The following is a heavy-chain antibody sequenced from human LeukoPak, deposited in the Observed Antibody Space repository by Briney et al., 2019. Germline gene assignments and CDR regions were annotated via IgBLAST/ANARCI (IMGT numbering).Heavy chain of an antibody. V-gene: IGHV3-30*02. Sequence: PGGSLRLSCAASGFTFSSYGMHWLRQAPGKGLEGVAFIRYYGSNKYYADSVKGRFTISRDNSKNTLYLQMNSLRAEDTAVYYCAKDGGSGWYFDYWGQGTLVTVSS. CDR1: GFTFSSYG. J-gene: IGHJ4*02. CDR3: AKDGGSGWYFDY. D-gene: IGHD6-19*01. CDR2: IRYYGSNK.